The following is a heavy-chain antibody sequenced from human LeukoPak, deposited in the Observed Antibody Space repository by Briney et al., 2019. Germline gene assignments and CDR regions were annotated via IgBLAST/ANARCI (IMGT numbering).Heavy chain of an antibody. D-gene: IGHD3-3*01. V-gene: IGHV4-39*07. CDR1: GGSISSGSYY. CDR3: ARRDRSGHRTLDY. Sequence: PSQTLSLTCTVSGGSISSGSYYWSWIRQPPGKGLEWIGEINHSGSTNYNPSLKSRVTISVDTSKNQFSLKLSSVTAADTAVYYCARRDRSGHRTLDYWGQGTLVTVSS. CDR2: INHSGST. J-gene: IGHJ4*02.